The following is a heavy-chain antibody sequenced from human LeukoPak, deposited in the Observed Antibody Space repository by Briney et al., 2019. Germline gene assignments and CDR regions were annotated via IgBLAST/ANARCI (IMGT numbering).Heavy chain of an antibody. CDR2: TSYDGAYE. J-gene: IGHJ4*01. CDR1: GFTFNRYG. D-gene: IGHD2-2*01. Sequence: GGSLRLSCAPSGFTFNRYGMHWVRQAPGKGLQWVAFTSYDGAYEYYADSVKGRFTISRDNSKMTLYLQMNSLTTEDKTVYYCAKDHCFSCRSNNRAPDYWGRVTLVIVSS. CDR3: AKDHCFSCRSNNRAPDY. V-gene: IGHV3-30*02.